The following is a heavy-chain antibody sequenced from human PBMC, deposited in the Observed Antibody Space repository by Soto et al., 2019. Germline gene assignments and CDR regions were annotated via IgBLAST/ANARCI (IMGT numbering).Heavy chain of an antibody. CDR1: GFTLSNYW. D-gene: IGHD7-27*01. J-gene: IGHJ4*02. CDR3: VRELGLAY. V-gene: IGHV3-7*03. Sequence: PGGSLRLSCAASGFTLSNYWMTWVRQAPGKGLEWEANINKDGSQKNYVDSVKGRFTIARDNGQNSLSLQINSLRVEDTAVYYCVRELGLAYWGQGALVTVS. CDR2: INKDGSQK.